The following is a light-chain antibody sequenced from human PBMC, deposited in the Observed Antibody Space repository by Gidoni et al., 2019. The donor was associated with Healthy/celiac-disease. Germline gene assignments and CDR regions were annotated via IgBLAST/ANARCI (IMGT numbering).Light chain of an antibody. V-gene: IGKV1-5*03. J-gene: IGKJ1*01. Sequence: DIQMTQSPSTLSASVGDRVTITCRASQSISSWLAWYQQKPGKAPKLLSYKASSLESGVPSRFSGSGSGTEFTLTISSLQPDDLATYYCQQYNSYPWTFGQXTKVEIK. CDR3: QQYNSYPWT. CDR2: KAS. CDR1: QSISSW.